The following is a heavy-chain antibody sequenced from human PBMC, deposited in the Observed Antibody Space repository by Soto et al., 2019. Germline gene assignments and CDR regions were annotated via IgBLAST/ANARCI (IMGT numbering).Heavy chain of an antibody. CDR3: ARLTRQYSGSYHRWLDS. CDR2: VYYDGTT. J-gene: IGHJ5*01. CDR1: GGSISSSTFY. D-gene: IGHD1-26*01. Sequence: SETLSLTCTVSGGSISSSTFYWGWIRQPPGKGLEGVGSVYYDGTTYYNPSLRSRVTISVDTSKNQFSLNRSSMTAADTAVFYCARLTRQYSGSYHRWLDSWGRGTLVTVSS. V-gene: IGHV4-39*01.